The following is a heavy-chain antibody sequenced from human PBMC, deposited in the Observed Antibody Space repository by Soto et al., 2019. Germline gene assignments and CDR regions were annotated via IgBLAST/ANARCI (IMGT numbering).Heavy chain of an antibody. CDR1: GFTFTYGA. J-gene: IGHJ4*02. V-gene: IGHV3-23*01. CDR3: AKDRDYPRDQFHY. D-gene: IGHD2-2*01. CDR2: SSANGQGI. Sequence: GGSLRLSCTASGFTFTYGAFSWVRQAPGKGLEWVSASSANGQGIDYADSVRDRFTISRDNSKNTVFLHMDSLRAEDTAVYYCAKDRDYPRDQFHYWGQGTLVTVSS.